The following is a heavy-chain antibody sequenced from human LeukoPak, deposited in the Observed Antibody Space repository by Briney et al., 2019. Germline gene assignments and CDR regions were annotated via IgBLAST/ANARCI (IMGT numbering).Heavy chain of an antibody. V-gene: IGHV4-59*12. J-gene: IGHJ3*02. D-gene: IGHD3-22*01. Sequence: SETLSLTCTVSGGSISSYYWSWIRQPPGKGLEWIGYIYYSGSTNYNPSLKSRVTISVDTSKNQFSLKLSSVTAADTAVYYCARGGKQETYYYDRRSAFDIWGQGTMVTVSS. CDR1: GGSISSYY. CDR2: IYYSGST. CDR3: ARGGKQETYYYDRRSAFDI.